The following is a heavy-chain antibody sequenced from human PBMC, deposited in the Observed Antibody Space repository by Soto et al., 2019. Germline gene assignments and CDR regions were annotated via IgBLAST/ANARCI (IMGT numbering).Heavy chain of an antibody. Sequence: GGSLRLSCAASGFPFNTYWMHWVRQAPGEGLVWVSRINAVGSGTTYADSVKGRFTISRDNAKNSLYLQMNSLRAEDTAVYYCARDKRELQGYYYGMDVWGQGTTVTVSS. D-gene: IGHD1-26*01. CDR3: ARDKRELQGYYYGMDV. V-gene: IGHV3-74*01. CDR1: GFPFNTYW. CDR2: INAVGSGT. J-gene: IGHJ6*02.